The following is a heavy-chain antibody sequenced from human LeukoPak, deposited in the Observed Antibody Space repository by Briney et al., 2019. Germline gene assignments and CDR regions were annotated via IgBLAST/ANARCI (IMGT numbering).Heavy chain of an antibody. CDR3: ARGVNDILTGYYNRYYFDY. Sequence: GGSLRLSCAASGFTFSSYAMSWVRQAPGKGLEWVSAISGSGGSTYYADSVKGRFTISRDNSKDTLYLQMNSLRAEDTAVYYCARGVNDILTGYYNRYYFDYWGQGTLVTVSS. V-gene: IGHV3-23*01. J-gene: IGHJ4*02. D-gene: IGHD3-9*01. CDR2: ISGSGGST. CDR1: GFTFSSYA.